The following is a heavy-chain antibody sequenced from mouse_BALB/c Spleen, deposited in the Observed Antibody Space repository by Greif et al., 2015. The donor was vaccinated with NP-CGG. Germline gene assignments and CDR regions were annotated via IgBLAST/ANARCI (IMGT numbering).Heavy chain of an antibody. CDR2: ISNGGGST. Sequence: DVHLVESGGGLVQPGGSLKLSCVTSGFTFSDYYMYWVRQTPEKRLEWVAYISNGGGSTYYPDTVKGRFTISRDNAKNTLYLQMSRLKSEDTAMYYCARGSSYAWFAYWGQGTLVTVSA. CDR3: ARGSSYAWFAY. CDR1: GFTFSDYY. V-gene: IGHV5-12*02. D-gene: IGHD1-1*01. J-gene: IGHJ3*01.